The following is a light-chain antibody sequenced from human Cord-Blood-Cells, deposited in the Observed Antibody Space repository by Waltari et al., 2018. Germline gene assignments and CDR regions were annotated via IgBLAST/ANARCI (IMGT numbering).Light chain of an antibody. Sequence: DIQMTQSPSSLSASVGDRVTITCRASQSISSYLNWYQQKPGKAPKLLISAASSLQSGVPSTFSGSGAGTDVTLTISSLQPEDFATYYCQQSYSTPRTFGQGTKVEIK. CDR3: QQSYSTPRT. V-gene: IGKV1-39*01. CDR2: AAS. CDR1: QSISSY. J-gene: IGKJ1*01.